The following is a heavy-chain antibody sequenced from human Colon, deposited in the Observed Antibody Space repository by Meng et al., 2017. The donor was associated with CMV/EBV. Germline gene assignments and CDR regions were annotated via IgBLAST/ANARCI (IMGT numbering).Heavy chain of an antibody. CDR1: GYTFTSYG. J-gene: IGHJ4*02. CDR3: ARDIVLQLDYYDSRGSTSNYFDY. Sequence: ASVTVSCKASGYTFTSYGISWVRQAPGQGLEWMGWISAYNGNTNYAQKLQGRVTMTTDTSTSTAYMELRSLRSDDTAVYYCARDIVLQLDYYDSRGSTSNYFDYWGQGTLVTVSS. V-gene: IGHV1-18*01. CDR2: ISAYNGNT. D-gene: IGHD3-22*01.